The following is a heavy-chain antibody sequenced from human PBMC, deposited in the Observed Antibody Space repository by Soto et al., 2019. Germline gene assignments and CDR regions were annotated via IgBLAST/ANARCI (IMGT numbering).Heavy chain of an antibody. J-gene: IGHJ3*01. CDR3: ARDPVAAPGTAFDV. CDR1: GGSISSDYW. V-gene: IGHV4-4*02. Sequence: QVQLQESGPGLVKPSGTLSLTCAVPGGSISSDYWWSWVRQPPGKGREWIAEIYHTGNINYNPSLKSRVTMSIDKSKNQFSLRLTSVTAADTAVYYCARDPVAAPGTAFDVWGKGTMVTVSS. D-gene: IGHD2-15*01. CDR2: IYHTGNI.